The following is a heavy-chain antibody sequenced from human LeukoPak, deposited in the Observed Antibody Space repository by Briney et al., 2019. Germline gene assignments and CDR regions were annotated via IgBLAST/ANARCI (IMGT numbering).Heavy chain of an antibody. CDR1: GSTFSSYA. CDR2: VSGSGGST. Sequence: PGGFLRLSCAASGSTFSSYARSWVRKAPGKGLEWVSAVSGSGGSTYYADSVKGRFTISRDNSKNTLYLQMNSLRAEDTAVYYCAKGRLYDILTGYYPTGLDYWGQGTLVTVSS. CDR3: AKGRLYDILTGYYPTGLDY. J-gene: IGHJ4*02. V-gene: IGHV3-23*01. D-gene: IGHD3-9*01.